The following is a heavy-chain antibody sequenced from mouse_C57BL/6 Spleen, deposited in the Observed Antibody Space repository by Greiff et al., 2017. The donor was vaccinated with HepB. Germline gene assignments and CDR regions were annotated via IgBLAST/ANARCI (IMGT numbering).Heavy chain of an antibody. D-gene: IGHD2-1*01. J-gene: IGHJ4*01. CDR2: INPNNGGT. CDR1: GYTFTDYN. V-gene: IGHV1-18*01. CDR3: ARHGNKGYAMDY. Sequence: EVKLQQSGPELVKPGASVKIPCKASGYTFTDYNMDWVKQSHGKSLEWIGDINPNNGGTIYNQKFKGKATLTVDKSSSTAYMELRSLTSEDTAVYYCARHGNKGYAMDYWGQGTSVTVSS.